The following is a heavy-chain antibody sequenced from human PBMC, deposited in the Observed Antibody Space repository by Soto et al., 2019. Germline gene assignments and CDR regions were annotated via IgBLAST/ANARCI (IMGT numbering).Heavy chain of an antibody. CDR2: IHGSGETT. CDR3: ARRSSGSYYAAFDV. J-gene: IGHJ3*01. V-gene: IGHV3-23*01. D-gene: IGHD1-26*01. CDR1: GFAFSTYP. Sequence: EEQLLESGGGLVQPGGSLRLSCAACGFAFSTYPMTWIRQAPGKGLEWVSSIHGSGETTYYAESVKGRFIISRDNSKNTLFLQMDSLGVDDTAVYFCARRSSGSYYAAFDVWGQGTMVTVSS.